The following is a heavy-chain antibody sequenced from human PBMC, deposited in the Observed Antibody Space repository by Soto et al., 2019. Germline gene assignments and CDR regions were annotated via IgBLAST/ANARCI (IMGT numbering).Heavy chain of an antibody. V-gene: IGHV2-5*02. CDR1: GFSLSAATVG. Sequence: GPTLVNPTQTLTLTCTFSGFSLSAATVGVAWIRQPPGKALEWLAVVYWDGDKRYSPSLNSRLTITKDASSNQVVLTVANMDPVDTATYYCAHLMITYGGVVADDVFDFRGRGTIVT. J-gene: IGHJ3*01. D-gene: IGHD3-16*02. CDR3: AHLMITYGGVVADDVFDF. CDR2: VYWDGDK.